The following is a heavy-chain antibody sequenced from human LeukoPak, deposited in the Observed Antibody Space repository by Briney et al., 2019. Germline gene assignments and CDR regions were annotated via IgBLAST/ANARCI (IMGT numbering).Heavy chain of an antibody. J-gene: IGHJ4*02. CDR3: ARGGEYYDFWSGYFIGDY. D-gene: IGHD3-3*01. CDR1: GGTFSSYA. CDR2: MIPIFGTA. V-gene: IGHV1-69*13. Sequence: ASVKVSCKASGGTFSSYAISWVRQAPGQGLEWMGGMIPIFGTANYAQKFQGRVTITADESTSTAYMELSSLRSEDTAVYYCARGGEYYDFWSGYFIGDYWGQGTLVTVSS.